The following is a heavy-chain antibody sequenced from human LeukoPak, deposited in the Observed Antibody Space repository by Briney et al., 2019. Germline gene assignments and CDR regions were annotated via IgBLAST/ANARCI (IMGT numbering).Heavy chain of an antibody. CDR2: INPNSGDA. CDR3: GKFPYSSGWYFDY. V-gene: IGHV1-2*02. CDR1: VYTFTDYY. J-gene: IGHJ4*02. D-gene: IGHD6-19*01. Sequence: SVTVSCQPSVYTFTDYYMHGLRQAPGQGLEGMGCINPNSGDASYAQKSQGRVTMTSDTSISTAYMELSRLRSDDPAVYYLGKFPYSSGWYFDYWGQGTLVTVSS.